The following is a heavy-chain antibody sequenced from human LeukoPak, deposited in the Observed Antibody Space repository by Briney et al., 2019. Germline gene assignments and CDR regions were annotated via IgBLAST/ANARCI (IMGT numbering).Heavy chain of an antibody. J-gene: IGHJ4*02. CDR2: ISSSSSYI. Sequence: GGSLRLSCAAAGFTFSSYSMNWVRQAPGKGLEWVSSISSSSSYIYYADSVKGRFTISRDNAKNSLYLQMNSLRAEDTAVYYCARESPGGYSSGGDYFDYWGQGTLVTVSS. D-gene: IGHD5-18*01. CDR3: ARESPGGYSSGGDYFDY. CDR1: GFTFSSYS. V-gene: IGHV3-21*01.